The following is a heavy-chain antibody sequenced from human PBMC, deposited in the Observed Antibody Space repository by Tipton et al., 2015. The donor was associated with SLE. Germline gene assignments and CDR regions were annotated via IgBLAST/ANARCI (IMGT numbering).Heavy chain of an antibody. CDR1: GGSISSGDYY. CDR3: AYSSSWYAPFDY. D-gene: IGHD6-13*01. J-gene: IGHJ4*02. CDR2: IYYSGST. Sequence: TLSLTCTVSGGSISSGDYYWSWIRQPPGKGLEWIGYIYYSGSTYYNPSLKSRVTISVDASKNQFSLKLSSVTATDTAVYYCAYSSSWYAPFDYWGRGTLVTVSS. V-gene: IGHV4-30-4*01.